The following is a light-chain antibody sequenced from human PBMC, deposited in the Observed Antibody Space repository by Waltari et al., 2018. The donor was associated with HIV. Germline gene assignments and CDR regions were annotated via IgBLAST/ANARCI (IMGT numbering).Light chain of an antibody. CDR3: QVWDSSGDHVV. J-gene: IGLJ3*02. Sequence: SYVLTQPPSVSVAPGQTARITCGGNHIGTKSVHWYQQKPGQAPVLVVYDDSDRPSGIPERFSGSNSGDTATLTISRVEAGDEADYHCQVWDSSGDHVVFGGGTKLTVL. CDR1: HIGTKS. CDR2: DDS. V-gene: IGLV3-21*02.